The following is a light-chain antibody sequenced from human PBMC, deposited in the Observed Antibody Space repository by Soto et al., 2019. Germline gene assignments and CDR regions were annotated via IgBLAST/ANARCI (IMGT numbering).Light chain of an antibody. V-gene: IGLV2-14*03. Sequence: QSVLTQPASVSGSPGQSITISCTGTSSDVGSYNYVSWYRQHPGKAPKLMIYDVSYRPSGVSNRFSGSKSGNTASLTISGLQAEDEADYYCSSYTSSSTLVVFGGGTKLTVL. CDR2: DVS. CDR3: SSYTSSSTLVV. CDR1: SSDVGSYNY. J-gene: IGLJ2*01.